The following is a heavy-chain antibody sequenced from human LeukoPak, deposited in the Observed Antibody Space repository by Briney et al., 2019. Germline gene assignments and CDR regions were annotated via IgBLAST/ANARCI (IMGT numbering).Heavy chain of an antibody. V-gene: IGHV3-9*01. Sequence: PAGGSLRLSCAAAGFTFDDYAMHWVRQAPGRGLEWVSTINWNSGRMEYADSVKGRFTISRDNAKNSLYLQMNSLRDEDTALYYCAKDGQRRAVSVVTYMDVWGKGTTVTVSS. D-gene: IGHD6-19*01. CDR2: INWNSGRM. CDR1: GFTFDDYA. CDR3: AKDGQRRAVSVVTYMDV. J-gene: IGHJ6*03.